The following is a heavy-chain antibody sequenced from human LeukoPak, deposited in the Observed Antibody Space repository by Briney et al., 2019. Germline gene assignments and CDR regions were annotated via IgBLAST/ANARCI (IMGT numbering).Heavy chain of an antibody. J-gene: IGHJ4*02. CDR1: GGSISSYY. CDR2: IYYSGST. V-gene: IGHV4-59*01. D-gene: IGHD6-13*01. Sequence: SETLPLTCTVSGGSISSYYWSWIRQPPGKGLEWIGYIYYSGSTNCNPSLKSRVTISVDTPKNQFSLKLSSVTAADTAVYYCARTIAAAATDPGYFDYWGQGTLVTVSS. CDR3: ARTIAAAATDPGYFDY.